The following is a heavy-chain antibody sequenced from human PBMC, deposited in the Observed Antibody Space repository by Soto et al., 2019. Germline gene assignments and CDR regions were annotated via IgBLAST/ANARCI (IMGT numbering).Heavy chain of an antibody. CDR2: IYYSGSA. CDR1: GASVSSISHY. V-gene: IGHV4-61*01. Sequence: SETLSLTCTVSGASVSSISHYWSWIRQPPGKGLEWIGYIYYSGSATYNPSLKSRVTISVDTSKNQFSLKLSSVTAADTAVYYCARDLYCSQESWGQGTLVTVSS. J-gene: IGHJ5*02. CDR3: ARDLYCSQES. D-gene: IGHD6-19*01.